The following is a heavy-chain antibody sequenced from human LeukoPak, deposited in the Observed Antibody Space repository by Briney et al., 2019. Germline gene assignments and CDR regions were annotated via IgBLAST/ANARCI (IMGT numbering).Heavy chain of an antibody. V-gene: IGHV3-30*03. Sequence: GGSLRLSCAASGFTFSSHDMHWVRQAPGKGLEWVAFISYDGGKKDYADSVKGRFTISRDNSKNTLYLQMNSLRAEDTAVYYCARELSDSSSWYALDYWGQGTLVTVSS. CDR2: ISYDGGKK. CDR1: GFTFSSHD. CDR3: ARELSDSSSWYALDY. D-gene: IGHD6-13*01. J-gene: IGHJ4*02.